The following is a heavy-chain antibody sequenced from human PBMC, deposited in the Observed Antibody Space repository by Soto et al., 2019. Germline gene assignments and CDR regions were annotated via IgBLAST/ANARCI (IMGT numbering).Heavy chain of an antibody. D-gene: IGHD1-26*01. CDR2: INPNSGGT. Sequence: GASVKVSCKASGYTFTGYYMHWVRQAPGQGLEWMGWINPNSGGTNYAQKFQGRVTMTRDTSISTAYMELSRLRSDDTAVYYCARGRGVGATTCDYWGQGTLVTVSS. CDR1: GYTFTGYY. V-gene: IGHV1-2*02. CDR3: ARGRGVGATTCDY. J-gene: IGHJ4*02.